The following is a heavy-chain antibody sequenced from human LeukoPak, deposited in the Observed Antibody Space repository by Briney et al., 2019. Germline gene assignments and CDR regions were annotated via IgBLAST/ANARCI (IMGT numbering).Heavy chain of an antibody. CDR1: GYTFTNYG. CDR2: MSVYNENT. Sequence: ASVKVSCKASGYTFTNYGFSWVRQAPGQGLEWMGWMSVYNENTNYALKFQGRLTMTTDTSTSTAYMELWGLRSDDTAVYYCARDRYYDSSGYVYFYGMDVWGQGTTVTVSS. CDR3: ARDRYYDSSGYVYFYGMDV. V-gene: IGHV1-18*01. J-gene: IGHJ6*02. D-gene: IGHD3-22*01.